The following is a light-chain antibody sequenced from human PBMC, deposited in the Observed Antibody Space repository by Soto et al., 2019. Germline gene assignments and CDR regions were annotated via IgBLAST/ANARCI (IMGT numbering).Light chain of an antibody. J-gene: IGLJ1*01. V-gene: IGLV2-8*01. CDR1: SSDVGGYNY. CDR2: EVS. CDR3: SSYAGSNNLYV. Sequence: SALTQPPSASGSPGQSVTISCTGTSSDVGGYNYVSWYQQHPGKAPKLMIYEVSKRPSGVPDRFSGSMSGNTASLTVSGLQAEDEADYYCSSYAGSNNLYVFGTGTKVTVL.